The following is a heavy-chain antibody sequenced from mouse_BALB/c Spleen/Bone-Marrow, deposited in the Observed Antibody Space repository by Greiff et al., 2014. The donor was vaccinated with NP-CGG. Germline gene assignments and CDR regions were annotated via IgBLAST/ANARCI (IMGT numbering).Heavy chain of an antibody. J-gene: IGHJ2*01. V-gene: IGHV1-87*01. D-gene: IGHD1-2*01. CDR3: TRAATANGFYFDY. CDR2: IYPGDGDT. CDR1: GYTFTSYW. Sequence: QVQLQQSGAELARPGASVKLSCKASGYTFTSYWMQWVKQRPGQGLEWIGAIYPGDGDTRYTQKFKDKATLTADKSSSTAYMQLSSLASEDSAVYYCTRAATANGFYFDYCGQGTTLTVSS.